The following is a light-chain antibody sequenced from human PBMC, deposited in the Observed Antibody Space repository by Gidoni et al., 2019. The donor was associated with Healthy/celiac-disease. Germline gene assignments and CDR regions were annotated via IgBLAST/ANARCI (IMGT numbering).Light chain of an antibody. CDR2: DAS. CDR1: QSVSSY. J-gene: IGKJ4*01. Sequence: EIVLTQSPATLSLPPGERATLSCRASQSVSSYLAWYQQKPSQAPRLLIYDASNRATGIPARFSGSGSGTDFTLTISSLEPEDFAVYYCQQRSNWPPVLTFGGXTKVEIK. V-gene: IGKV3-11*01. CDR3: QQRSNWPPVLT.